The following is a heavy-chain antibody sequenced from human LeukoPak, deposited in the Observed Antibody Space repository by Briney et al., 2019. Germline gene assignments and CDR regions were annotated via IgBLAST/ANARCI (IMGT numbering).Heavy chain of an antibody. CDR3: ARVPRVSAVKASFDY. CDR1: GGTFSSYA. CDR2: IIPIFGTA. V-gene: IGHV1-69*13. D-gene: IGHD4-23*01. J-gene: IGHJ4*02. Sequence: ASVKVSCKASGGTFSSYAISWVRQAPGQGLEWMGGIIPIFGTANYAQKFQGRVTITADESTSTAYMELSSLRSEDTAVYYCARVPRVSAVKASFDYWGQGTLVTVSS.